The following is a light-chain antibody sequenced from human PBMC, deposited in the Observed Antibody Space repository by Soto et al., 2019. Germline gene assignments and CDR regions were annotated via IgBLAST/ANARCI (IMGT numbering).Light chain of an antibody. Sequence: QSSLTHPPSASGSPGQSGTISCTGTKNDIGVYDFVSWYQHHPGKAPRLIIYEVVQRPSGVPDRFSGSKSGNTASLTVSGLQAADEADYFCKSYAGSNTYVFGSGIKSPS. CDR1: KNDIGVYDF. J-gene: IGLJ1*01. CDR3: KSYAGSNTYV. CDR2: EVV. V-gene: IGLV2-8*01.